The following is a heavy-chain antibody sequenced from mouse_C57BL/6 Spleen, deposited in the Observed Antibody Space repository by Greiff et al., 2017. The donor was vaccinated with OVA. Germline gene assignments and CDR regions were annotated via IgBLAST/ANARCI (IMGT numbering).Heavy chain of an antibody. J-gene: IGHJ3*01. CDR2: INSDGGST. D-gene: IGHD1-1*01. CDR1: EYEFPSHD. Sequence: EVQVVESGGGLVQPGESLKLSCESNEYEFPSHDMSWVRKTPEKRLELVAAINSDGGSTYYPDTMERRFIISRDNTKKTLYLQMSSLRSEDTALYYCARTITTVVAPRFAYWGQGTLVTVSA. CDR3: ARTITTVVAPRFAY. V-gene: IGHV5-2*01.